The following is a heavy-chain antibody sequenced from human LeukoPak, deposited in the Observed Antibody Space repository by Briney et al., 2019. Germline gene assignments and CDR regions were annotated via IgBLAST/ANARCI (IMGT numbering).Heavy chain of an antibody. CDR2: INHSVST. J-gene: IGHJ4*02. CDR1: GGSFSGYY. V-gene: IGHV4-34*01. D-gene: IGHD3-3*01. CDR3: ARVGPYYDFWSGYYTRQIFDY. Sequence: SETLSLTCAVYGGSFSGYYWSWIRQPPGKGLEWIGEINHSVSTNYNPSLKSRVTISVDTSKNQFSLKLSSVTAADTAVYYCARVGPYYDFWSGYYTRQIFDYWGQGTLVTVSS.